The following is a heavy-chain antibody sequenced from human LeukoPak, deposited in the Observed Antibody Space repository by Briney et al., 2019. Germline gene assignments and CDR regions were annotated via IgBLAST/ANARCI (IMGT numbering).Heavy chain of an antibody. CDR1: GYSSASHW. CDR3: ARGRGDDWFDP. V-gene: IGHV5-51*01. CDR2: IYPSDSNT. J-gene: IGHJ5*02. D-gene: IGHD3-10*01. Sequence: GESLKISCKGLGYSSASHWIGWVRLKPGTGLEWMGIIYPSDSNTKYSPSFQGQVTISADESLSTTYLQWSSLKASDTAFYYCARGRGDDWFDPWGQGTLVTVSS.